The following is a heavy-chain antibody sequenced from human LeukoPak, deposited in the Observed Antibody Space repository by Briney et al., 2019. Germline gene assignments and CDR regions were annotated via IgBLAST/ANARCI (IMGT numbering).Heavy chain of an antibody. V-gene: IGHV4-39*01. J-gene: IGHJ4*02. D-gene: IGHD1-1*01. CDR1: GGSISSSSYY. Sequence: PSETLSLTCTVSGGSISSSSYYWGWIRQPPGKGLEWIGSIYYSGSTYYNLSLKSRVTISVDTSKNQFSLKLSSVTAADTAVYYCARLLDLEGDWGQGTLVTVSS. CDR3: ARLLDLEGD. CDR2: IYYSGST.